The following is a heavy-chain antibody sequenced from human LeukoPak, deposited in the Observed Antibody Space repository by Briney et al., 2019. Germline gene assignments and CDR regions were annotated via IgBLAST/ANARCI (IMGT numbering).Heavy chain of an antibody. CDR1: GYTFTVYY. D-gene: IGHD6-6*01. J-gene: IGHJ4*02. CDR2: INPNSGGT. CDR3: AASIAARPVY. V-gene: IGHV1-2*02. Sequence: ASVNVSCKASGYTFTVYYMHWVRQAPGQGLEWMGWINPNSGGTNYAQKFQGRVTMTRDTSISTAYMELSRLRSDDTAVYYCAASIAARPVYWVQGTLVTVSS.